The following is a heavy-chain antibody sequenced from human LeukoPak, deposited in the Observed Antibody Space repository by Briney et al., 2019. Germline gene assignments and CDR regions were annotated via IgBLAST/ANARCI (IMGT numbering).Heavy chain of an antibody. V-gene: IGHV5-51*01. Sequence: GESLKISCKGSGYSFTSYWIGGVRQMPGKGLEWMGIIYPGDSDTRYSPSFQGQVTISADKSISTAYLQWSSLKASDTAMYYCARHAIAADWWTDQDKWYFDLWGRGTLVTVSS. CDR1: GYSFTSYW. CDR2: IYPGDSDT. J-gene: IGHJ2*01. D-gene: IGHD6-25*01. CDR3: ARHAIAADWWTDQDKWYFDL.